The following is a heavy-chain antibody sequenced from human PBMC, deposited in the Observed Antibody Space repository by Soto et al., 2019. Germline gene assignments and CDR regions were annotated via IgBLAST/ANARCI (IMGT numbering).Heavy chain of an antibody. J-gene: IGHJ4*02. V-gene: IGHV3-23*01. D-gene: IGHD2-15*01. CDR1: GFTFSSYA. CDR2: ISGSGGST. CDR3: AKDQSSGGSCYWDY. Sequence: EVQLLESGGGLVQPGGSLRLSCAASGFTFSSYAMSWVRQAPGKGLEWVSAISGSGGSTYYADSVKGRFTISRDNSKSTLYLQMNSLRAEDTAVYYCAKDQSSGGSCYWDYWGQGTLVTVSS.